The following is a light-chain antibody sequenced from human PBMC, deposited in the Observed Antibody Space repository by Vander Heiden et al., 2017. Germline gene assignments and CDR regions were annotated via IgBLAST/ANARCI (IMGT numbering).Light chain of an antibody. CDR1: SLRSYY. J-gene: IGLJ2*01. V-gene: IGLV3-19*01. CDR2: GKN. Sequence: SSEPTQDPAVSVALGQTVRITCQGDSLRSYYASWYQQKPGQAPVPVIYGKNNRPSGIPDRFSGSSSGNTASLTITGAQAEDEADYYCNSRDSSGNHVVFGGGTKLTVL. CDR3: NSRDSSGNHVV.